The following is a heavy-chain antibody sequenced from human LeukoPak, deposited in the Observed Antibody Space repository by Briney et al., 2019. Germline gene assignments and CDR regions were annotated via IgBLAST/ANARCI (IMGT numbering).Heavy chain of an antibody. J-gene: IGHJ4*02. V-gene: IGHV3-48*01. Sequence: PGGSLRLSCAASGFTFSSCSMNWVRQAPGKGLEWVSYISSSSSTIYYADSVKGRFTISRDKAKNSLYLQMNSLRAEDTAVYYCARDSSGWYSYWGQGTLVTVSS. CDR2: ISSSSSTI. CDR3: ARDSSGWYSY. CDR1: GFTFSSCS. D-gene: IGHD6-19*01.